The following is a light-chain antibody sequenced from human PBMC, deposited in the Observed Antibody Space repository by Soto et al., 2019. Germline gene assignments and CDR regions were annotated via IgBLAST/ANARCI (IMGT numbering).Light chain of an antibody. CDR3: QQYNDYSGT. CDR2: DAS. Sequence: DIQMTQSPSTLSASVGDRVTITCRASQGISTWLAWYQQKPGKAPKLLIYDASSLESGVPSRFSGSGSGTEFTLTISSLQPDDFATYYCQQYNDYSGTFGQGTRVDIK. V-gene: IGKV1-5*01. CDR1: QGISTW. J-gene: IGKJ1*01.